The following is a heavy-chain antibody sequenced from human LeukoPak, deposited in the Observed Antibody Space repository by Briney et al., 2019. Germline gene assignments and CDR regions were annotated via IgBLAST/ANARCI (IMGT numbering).Heavy chain of an antibody. CDR3: ARDYDVLTAYPPTQLFDP. V-gene: IGHV4-4*07. Sequence: PSETLSLTCTVSGGSISSYYWSWIRQPAGKGLEWIGRIYTSGSTNYNPSLKSRVTISVDTSKNQFSLKLSSVTAADTAVYYCARDYDVLTAYPPTQLFDPWGQGTLVTVSS. J-gene: IGHJ5*02. CDR1: GGSISSYY. CDR2: IYTSGST. D-gene: IGHD3-9*01.